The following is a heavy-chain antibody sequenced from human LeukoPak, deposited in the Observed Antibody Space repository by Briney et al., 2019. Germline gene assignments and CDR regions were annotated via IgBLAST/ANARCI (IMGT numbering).Heavy chain of an antibody. CDR3: ASYDFVHCSGGSCYGGFYYYGMDV. Sequence: GSSVKVSCKASGGTFSSYAISWVRQAPGQGLEWMGGIIPIFGTANYAQTFQGRVTITADKSTSTAYMELSSLRSEDTAVYYCASYDFVHCSGGSCYGGFYYYGMDVRGKGTTVTVSS. CDR2: IIPIFGTA. D-gene: IGHD2-15*01. V-gene: IGHV1-69*06. CDR1: GGTFSSYA. J-gene: IGHJ6*04.